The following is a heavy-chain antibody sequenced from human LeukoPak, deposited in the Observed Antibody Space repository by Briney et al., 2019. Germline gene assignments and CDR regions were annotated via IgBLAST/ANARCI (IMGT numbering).Heavy chain of an antibody. V-gene: IGHV3-33*01. D-gene: IGHD3-22*01. Sequence: TGGPLRLSCAASGFTFSSYGMHGVRQSPGKGVEWVAVIWYDGSNKYYADSVKGRFTISRDNSKNTLYLQMNSLRAEDTAVYYCARDPRYYDSSGEFDYWGQGTLVTVSS. CDR1: GFTFSSYG. CDR2: IWYDGSNK. J-gene: IGHJ4*02. CDR3: ARDPRYYDSSGEFDY.